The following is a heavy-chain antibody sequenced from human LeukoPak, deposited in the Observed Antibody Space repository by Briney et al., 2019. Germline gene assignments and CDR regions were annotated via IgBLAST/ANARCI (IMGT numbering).Heavy chain of an antibody. D-gene: IGHD3-22*01. Sequence: GGSLRLSCAASGFTVSSNYMSWVRQAPGKGLEWVSVIYSGGSTYYADSVKGRFTISRDNSKNTLYLQMNSLRAEDTAVYYCAGALQYYCDSSGPAPWGQGTLVTVSS. CDR3: AGALQYYCDSSGPAP. V-gene: IGHV3-53*01. J-gene: IGHJ5*02. CDR1: GFTVSSNY. CDR2: IYSGGST.